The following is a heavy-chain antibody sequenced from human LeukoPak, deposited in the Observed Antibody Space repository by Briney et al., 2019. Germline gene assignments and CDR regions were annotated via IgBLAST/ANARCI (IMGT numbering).Heavy chain of an antibody. Sequence: SGTLSLTCAVSGGSLSGYFWGWIRQPPGKGLEWIGEINHNGRTNYNASLKSRVTISADTSKNLLSLKLSSVTAADTAVYYCARVRAEVRGVINDLDYWGQGTLVTVSS. CDR1: GGSLSGYF. J-gene: IGHJ4*02. CDR3: ARVRAEVRGVINDLDY. CDR2: INHNGRT. V-gene: IGHV4-34*01. D-gene: IGHD3-10*01.